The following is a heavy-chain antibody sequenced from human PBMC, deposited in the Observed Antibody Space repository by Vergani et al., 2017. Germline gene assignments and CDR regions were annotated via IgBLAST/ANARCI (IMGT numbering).Heavy chain of an antibody. CDR2: IYTSGST. J-gene: IGHJ6*03. CDR3: ARAGSSWYHYYYYMYV. D-gene: IGHD6-13*01. CDR1: GSSISSGSYY. Sequence: QVRLQESGPGLVKPSQTLSLTCTVSGSSISSGSYYWSWIRQPAGKGLEWIGRIYTSGSTNYNPSLKSRVTMSVDTSKNQFSLKLSAVTASDTAVYYCARAGSSWYHYYYYMYVWGKGTTVTVSS. V-gene: IGHV4-61*02.